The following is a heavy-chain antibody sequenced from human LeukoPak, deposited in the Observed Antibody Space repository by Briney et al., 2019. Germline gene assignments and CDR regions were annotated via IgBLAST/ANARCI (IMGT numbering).Heavy chain of an antibody. D-gene: IGHD3-3*01. V-gene: IGHV3-21*01. CDR2: ISSSSSYI. J-gene: IGHJ4*02. CDR3: ARDRSLRAQGY. Sequence: GGSLRLSCAASGFTFSSYSMNWVRQAPGKGLEGVSSISSSSSYIYYADSVKGRFTISRDNAKNSLYLQMNSLRAEDTAVYYCARDRSLRAQGYWGQGTLVTGSS. CDR1: GFTFSSYS.